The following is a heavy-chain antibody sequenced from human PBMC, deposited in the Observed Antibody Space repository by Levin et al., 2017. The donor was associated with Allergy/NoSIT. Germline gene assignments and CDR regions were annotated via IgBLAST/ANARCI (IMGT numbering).Heavy chain of an antibody. J-gene: IGHJ4*02. V-gene: IGHV4-4*02. CDR3: ATVEGLFCSGVSCSYSFHY. Sequence: SETLSLTCAVSGGSISTDNWWSWIRQPPGKGLEWIGEIYRSGDTNHNPSLRSRVTTSVDKSKNHFSLKPSSVTAADPAVYYCATVEGLFCSGVSCSYSFHYWGQGALVTVSS. D-gene: IGHD3-9*01. CDR2: IYRSGDT. CDR1: GGSISTDNW.